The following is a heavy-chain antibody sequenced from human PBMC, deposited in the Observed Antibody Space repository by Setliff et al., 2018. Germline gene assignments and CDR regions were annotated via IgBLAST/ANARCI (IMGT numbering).Heavy chain of an antibody. CDR3: ATNPRYTNSQLDY. CDR1: GFTFSRYG. CDR2: IRHEGYNK. J-gene: IGHJ4*02. V-gene: IGHV3-30*02. Sequence: GGSLRLSCAASGFTFSRYGMYWVRQAPGKGLEWVAFIRHEGYNKYYADSVQGRFTISRDNSKNTLFLQMDSLRDDDTAVYYCATNPRYTNSQLDYWGPGTLVTVSS. D-gene: IGHD6-6*01.